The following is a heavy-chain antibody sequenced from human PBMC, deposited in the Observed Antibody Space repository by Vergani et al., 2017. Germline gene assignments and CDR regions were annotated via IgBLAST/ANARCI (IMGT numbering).Heavy chain of an antibody. V-gene: IGHV3-21*01. CDR2: ISSSSSYI. Sequence: VQLVESGGGVVQPGRSLRLSCAASGFTFSSYSMNWVRQAPGKGLEWVSSISSSSSYIYYADSVKGRFTISRDNAKNSLYLQMNSLRAEDTAVYYCARDRGTIDYYGMDVWGQGTTVTVSS. CDR3: ARDRGTIDYYGMDV. D-gene: IGHD1-1*01. J-gene: IGHJ6*02. CDR1: GFTFSSYS.